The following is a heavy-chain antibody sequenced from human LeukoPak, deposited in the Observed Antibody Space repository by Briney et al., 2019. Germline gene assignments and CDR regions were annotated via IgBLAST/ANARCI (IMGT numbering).Heavy chain of an antibody. CDR2: IYTSGST. J-gene: IGHJ4*02. CDR3: ARESYYDSY. Sequence: SETLSLTCTVSGGSISSGSYYWSWIRQPAGKGLEWIGRIYTSGSTNYIPSLKSRVTISVDTSKNQFSLKLSSVTAADTAVYYCARESYYDSYWGQGTLVTVSS. V-gene: IGHV4-61*02. CDR1: GGSISSGSYY. D-gene: IGHD3-22*01.